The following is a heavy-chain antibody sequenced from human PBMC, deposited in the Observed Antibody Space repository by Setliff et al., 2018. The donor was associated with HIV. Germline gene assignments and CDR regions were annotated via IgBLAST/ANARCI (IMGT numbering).Heavy chain of an antibody. D-gene: IGHD3-3*01. V-gene: IGHV1-46*01. Sequence: ASVKVSCKASASRYSFTAYNMHWVRQAPGKGLEWMGIINPFGGTTTYAQKFQGRVTMTRDTSTSTVYMELSSLTSEDTAVYYCATTGLSGYHTGLNYYYYFYMDVWGKGTTVTVSS. CDR3: ATTGLSGYHTGLNYYYYFYMDV. CDR1: ASRYSFTAYN. J-gene: IGHJ6*03. CDR2: INPFGGTT.